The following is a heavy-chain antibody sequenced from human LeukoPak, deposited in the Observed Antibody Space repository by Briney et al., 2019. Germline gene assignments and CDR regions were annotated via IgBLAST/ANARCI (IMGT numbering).Heavy chain of an antibody. CDR1: GGTFSSYA. Sequence: RASVKVSCKASGGTFSSYAISWVRQAPGQGLEWMGGIIPIFGTANYAQKFQGRVTITADESTSTAYMELSSLRSEDTAVYYCARMSIAARFVTQDYWGQGTLVTVSS. V-gene: IGHV1-69*13. CDR3: ARMSIAARFVTQDY. J-gene: IGHJ4*02. D-gene: IGHD6-6*01. CDR2: IIPIFGTA.